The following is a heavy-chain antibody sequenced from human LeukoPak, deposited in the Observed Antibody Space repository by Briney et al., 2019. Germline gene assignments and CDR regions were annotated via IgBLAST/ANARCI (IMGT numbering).Heavy chain of an antibody. CDR1: GFTFDDYA. J-gene: IGHJ4*01. V-gene: IGHV3-9*01. Sequence: PGGSLRLSCAASGFTFDDYAMHWVRQAPGKGLEWVSGISWDSGFIGYADSVEGRFTISRDNAKNSLYLQMNSLRVEDTALYYCAKGLPKSSSSSWYTDWGHGTLVTVSS. CDR2: ISWDSGFI. CDR3: AKGLPKSSSSSWYTD. D-gene: IGHD2-2*02.